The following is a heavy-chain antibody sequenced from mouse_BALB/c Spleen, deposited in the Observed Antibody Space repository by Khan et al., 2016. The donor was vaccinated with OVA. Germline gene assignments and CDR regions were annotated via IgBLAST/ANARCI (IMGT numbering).Heavy chain of an antibody. CDR2: INPSNGDT. D-gene: IGHD1-1*02. CDR1: GYTFTSFY. V-gene: IGHV1S81*02. J-gene: IGHJ3*01. CDR3: ARSGYGSPFAY. Sequence: QVQLQQPGAELVKPGASVKISCKASGYTFTSFYMYWVKQRPGQGLEWIGGINPSNGDTHFYEKFKSKATLTVDKSSTTAYMQFSSLTSEDSAVYDCARSGYGSPFAYWGQGTLVTVSA.